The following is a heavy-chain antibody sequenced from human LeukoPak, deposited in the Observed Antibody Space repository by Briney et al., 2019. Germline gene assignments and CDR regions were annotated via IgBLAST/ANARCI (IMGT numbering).Heavy chain of an antibody. CDR1: GFTFSSYG. Sequence: GRSLRLSCAASGFTFSSYGMHWVRQAPGKGLEWVAVIWYDGSNKCYADSVKGRFTISRDNSKNTLYLQMNSLRAEDTVVYYCARDNERFGELSLDYWGQGTLVTVSS. D-gene: IGHD3-10*01. J-gene: IGHJ4*02. CDR2: IWYDGSNK. CDR3: ARDNERFGELSLDY. V-gene: IGHV3-33*01.